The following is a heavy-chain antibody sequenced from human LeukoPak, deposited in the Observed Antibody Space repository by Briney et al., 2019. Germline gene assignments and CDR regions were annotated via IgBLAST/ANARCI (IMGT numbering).Heavy chain of an antibody. Sequence: PSETLSLTCTVSGGSISSSSYYWGWIRQPPGKGLEWIGSIYYSGSTYYNPSLKSRVTISVDTSKNQFSLKLSSVTAAGTAVYYCARDWSIAVAGGYFDYWGQGTLVTVSS. CDR3: ARDWSIAVAGGYFDY. V-gene: IGHV4-39*07. CDR1: GGSISSSSYY. D-gene: IGHD6-19*01. CDR2: IYYSGST. J-gene: IGHJ4*02.